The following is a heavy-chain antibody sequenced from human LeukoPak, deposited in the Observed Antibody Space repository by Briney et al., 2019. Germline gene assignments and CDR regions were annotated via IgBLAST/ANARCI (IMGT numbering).Heavy chain of an antibody. CDR1: GFTFSSYW. D-gene: IGHD1-26*01. J-gene: IGHJ4*02. CDR2: ISSDGSST. Sequence: GGSLRLSCAAAGFTFSSYWMHWVRQAPGKGLVWVSRISSDGSSTTYADSVKGRFTISRDNAKNTLYLQMNSLRAEDTAVYYCARGYSGSYRVDYWGQGTLVTVSS. CDR3: ARGYSGSYRVDY. V-gene: IGHV3-74*01.